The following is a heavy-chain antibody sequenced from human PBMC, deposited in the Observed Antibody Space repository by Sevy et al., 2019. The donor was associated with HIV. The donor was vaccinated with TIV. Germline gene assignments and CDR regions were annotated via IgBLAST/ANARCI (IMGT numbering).Heavy chain of an antibody. CDR1: GFTFKNYG. D-gene: IGHD2-15*01. CDR2: IWYDGSNK. Sequence: GGSLRLSCEASGFTFKNYGMHWVRQVPGKGLEWLTFIWYDGSNKYYADSVKGRFAISRDSPKNTLYLQMNSLRAEDTAVYYCATDRGGASSRAGYSDYWGQGTLVTVSS. CDR3: ATDRGGASSRAGYSDY. J-gene: IGHJ4*02. V-gene: IGHV3-30*02.